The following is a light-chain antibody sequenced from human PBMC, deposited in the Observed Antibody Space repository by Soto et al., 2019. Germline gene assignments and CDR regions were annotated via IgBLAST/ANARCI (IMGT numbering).Light chain of an antibody. CDR2: LAS. V-gene: IGKV3D-11*03. Sequence: EIVLTQSPATLSSFPGDRVTLSCRASQAVNTRLAWYQHKPGQAPRLLIYLASNRAAGVPARFSGSGSGTDFALTINRLEPEDFAVYYCQQYDGAPLTFGPGTKVDIK. J-gene: IGKJ3*01. CDR3: QQYDGAPLT. CDR1: QAVNTR.